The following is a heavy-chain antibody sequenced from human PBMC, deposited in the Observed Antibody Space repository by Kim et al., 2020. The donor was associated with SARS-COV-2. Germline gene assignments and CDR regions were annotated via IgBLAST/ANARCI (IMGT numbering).Heavy chain of an antibody. J-gene: IGHJ4*02. Sequence: SETLSLTCAVYGGSFSTYYWSWIRQSPEKGLEWIWEINDGGITKYNPSLKSRIIISVDTSLNQFSLKLRSVTAADTAIYYCARGRDINLGPIYYWRLGTLVTVS. V-gene: IGHV4-34*01. CDR3: ARGRDINLGPIYY. CDR1: GGSFSTYY. D-gene: IGHD3-16*01. CDR2: INDGGIT.